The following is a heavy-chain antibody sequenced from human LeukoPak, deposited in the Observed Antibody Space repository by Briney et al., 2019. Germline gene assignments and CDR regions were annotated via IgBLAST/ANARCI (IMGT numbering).Heavy chain of an antibody. D-gene: IGHD2-21*02. CDR2: ISYDGSNK. CDR1: GFTFSSYA. V-gene: IGHV3-30-3*01. Sequence: PGGSLRLSCAASGFTFSSYAMHWVRQAPGKGLEWVAVISYDGSNKYYADSVKGRFTISRDNSKNTLHLQMNSLRAEDTAVYYCARAYVVVTAVTTSYFDYWGQGTLVTVSS. CDR3: ARAYVVVTAVTTSYFDY. J-gene: IGHJ4*02.